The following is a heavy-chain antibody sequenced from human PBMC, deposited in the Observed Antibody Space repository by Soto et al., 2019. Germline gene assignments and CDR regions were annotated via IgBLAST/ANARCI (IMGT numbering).Heavy chain of an antibody. CDR3: ARAYHGDLFDY. CDR1: GGSISSYY. D-gene: IGHD3-10*01. CDR2: IYYSGST. V-gene: IGHV4-59*01. J-gene: IGHJ4*02. Sequence: SETLSLTCTFSGGSISSYYWSLIRQPPGKGLEWIGYIYYSGSTNYNPSLKSRVTISVDTSKNQFSLKLSSVTAADTAVYYCARAYHGDLFDYWGQGTLVTVSS.